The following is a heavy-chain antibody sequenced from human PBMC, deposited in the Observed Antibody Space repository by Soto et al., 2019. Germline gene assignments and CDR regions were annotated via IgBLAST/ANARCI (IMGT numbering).Heavy chain of an antibody. CDR3: AHVYGGYDNFDY. CDR1: GFSLSTSGVG. CDR2: IYWDDDK. V-gene: IGHV2-5*02. Sequence: QITLKESGPTLVKPTQTLTLTCTFSGFSLSTSGVGVGWIRQPPGKDLEWLALIYWDDDKRYSPSLKSRLTTTKDTSKNQVVLTMTNMDPVETATYYCAHVYGGYDNFDYWGQGTLVTVSS. J-gene: IGHJ4*02. D-gene: IGHD5-12*01.